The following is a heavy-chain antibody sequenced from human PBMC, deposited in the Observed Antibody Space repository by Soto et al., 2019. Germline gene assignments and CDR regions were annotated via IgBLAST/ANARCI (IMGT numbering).Heavy chain of an antibody. CDR3: ARSMVNGTYEAFDI. Sequence: EVHLAQSGAEVKKPGESLRISCKGSGYNFNRYWISWVRQMPGKGLEWMGIIYPVDSDTRYSPSLQGQVTISADKSSSVAYLQWSSLQASDTSTYYCARSMVNGTYEAFDIWGQGTMVTVSS. CDR2: IYPVDSDT. V-gene: IGHV5-51*03. CDR1: GYNFNRYW. D-gene: IGHD2-8*01. J-gene: IGHJ3*02.